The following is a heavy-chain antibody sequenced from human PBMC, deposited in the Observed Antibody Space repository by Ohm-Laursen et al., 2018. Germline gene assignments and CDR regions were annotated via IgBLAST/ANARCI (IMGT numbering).Heavy chain of an antibody. CDR1: GFPFSNYF. V-gene: IGHV3-7*01. Sequence: SLRLSCAASGFPFSNYFMSWVRQAPGKGLEWVANIKQDGSEKYYVDSVKGRFTISRDNAKNALYLQMDSLRAEDTAVYYCARQTAFDYWGQGTLVTVSS. J-gene: IGHJ4*02. CDR2: IKQDGSEK. CDR3: ARQTAFDY.